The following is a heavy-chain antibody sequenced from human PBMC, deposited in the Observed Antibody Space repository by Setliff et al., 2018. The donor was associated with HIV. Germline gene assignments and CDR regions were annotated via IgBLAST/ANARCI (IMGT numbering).Heavy chain of an antibody. D-gene: IGHD7-27*01. CDR2: IGPNHGDT. V-gene: IGHV1-2*02. CDR3: AXXXSNSLDF. Sequence: ASVKVSCKASGYTFTDYFIHWVRQAPGQGLEWMGWIGPNHGDTRLTETFRGRVTMTRDTSLNTAYVELSGLRSDDTAVYFCAXXXSNSLDFWGQGTLVTVSS. CDR1: GYTFTDYF. J-gene: IGHJ4*02.